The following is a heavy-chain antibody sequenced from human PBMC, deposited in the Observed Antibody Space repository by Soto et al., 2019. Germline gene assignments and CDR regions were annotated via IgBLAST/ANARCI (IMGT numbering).Heavy chain of an antibody. CDR2: IYHSGST. V-gene: IGHV4-30-2*01. Sequence: SETLSLTCAVSGGSISGGGYSWSWIRQPPGKGLEWIGYIYHSGSTYYNPSLKSRVTISVDRSKNQFSLKLSSVTAADTAVYYCARERKVTMVRGVIDYGMDVWGQGTTVTVSS. J-gene: IGHJ6*02. CDR1: GGSISGGGYS. CDR3: ARERKVTMVRGVIDYGMDV. D-gene: IGHD3-10*01.